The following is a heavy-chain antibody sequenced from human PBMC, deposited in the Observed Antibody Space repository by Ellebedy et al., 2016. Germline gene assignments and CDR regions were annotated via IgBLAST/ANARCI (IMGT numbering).Heavy chain of an antibody. D-gene: IGHD6-19*01. V-gene: IGHV4-34*01. J-gene: IGHJ4*02. Sequence: SETLSLTXAVYGGSFSGYYWSWIRQPPGKGLEWIGEINHSGSTNYNPSLKSRVTISVDTSKNQFSLKLSSVTAADTAVYYCARVSGGIAVSTNDYWGQGTLVTVSS. CDR2: INHSGST. CDR3: ARVSGGIAVSTNDY. CDR1: GGSFSGYY.